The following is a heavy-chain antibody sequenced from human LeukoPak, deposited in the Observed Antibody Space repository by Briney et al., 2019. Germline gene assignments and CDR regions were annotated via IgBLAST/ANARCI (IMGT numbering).Heavy chain of an antibody. J-gene: IGHJ4*02. CDR2: IFFSGTT. V-gene: IGHV4-59*01. D-gene: IGHD6-19*01. CDR1: SVSLTNYY. CDR3: ARVGSGGASFDF. Sequence: SETLSLTCTVSSVSLTNYYWSWTRQPTGKGLEWIGYIFFSGTTNYNPSLKSRVTISVDTSKNQFSLKMTSVTAADTAVYFCARVGSGGASFDFWGQGIPVIVSS.